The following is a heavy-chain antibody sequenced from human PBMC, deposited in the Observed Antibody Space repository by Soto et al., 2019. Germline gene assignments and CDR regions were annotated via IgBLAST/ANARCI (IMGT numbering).Heavy chain of an antibody. Sequence: WASVKVSCKASGYTFTSYDINWVRQATGQGLEWMGWMNPNSGNTGYAQKFQGRVTMTRNTSISTAYMELSSLRSEDTAVYYCARASYDFWSGSGGPPDYWGQGTLVTVSS. V-gene: IGHV1-8*01. J-gene: IGHJ4*02. CDR1: GYTFTSYD. CDR2: MNPNSGNT. D-gene: IGHD3-3*01. CDR3: ARASYDFWSGSGGPPDY.